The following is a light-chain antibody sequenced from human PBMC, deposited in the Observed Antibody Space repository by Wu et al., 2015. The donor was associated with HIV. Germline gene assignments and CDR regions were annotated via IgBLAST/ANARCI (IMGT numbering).Light chain of an antibody. J-gene: IGKJ5*01. CDR2: DAS. CDR3: QQTTNWPLT. Sequence: EIVLTQSPVTLSLSPGETVTLSCRASQSVTSHLAWYQQKSGQAPRLLIYDASIRVTGIPARFSGSGSGTDFTLTISSLEPEDFAIYYCQQTTNWPLTFGQGTRLVIK. V-gene: IGKV3-11*01. CDR1: QSVTSH.